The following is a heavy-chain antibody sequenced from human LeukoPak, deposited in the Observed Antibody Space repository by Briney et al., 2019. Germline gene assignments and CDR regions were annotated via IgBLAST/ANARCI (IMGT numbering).Heavy chain of an antibody. CDR1: GFTLSSFS. Sequence: GGSLRLSCAASGFTLSSFSMNWVRQAPGKGLEWVSYISGSSSIKCYADSVKGRFTISRDNAKNSLYLQINSLRDDDTAVYYCARVRGNGWYFDLWGRGTLVSVSS. CDR2: ISGSSSIK. CDR3: ARVRGNGWYFDL. V-gene: IGHV3-48*02. D-gene: IGHD4-23*01. J-gene: IGHJ2*01.